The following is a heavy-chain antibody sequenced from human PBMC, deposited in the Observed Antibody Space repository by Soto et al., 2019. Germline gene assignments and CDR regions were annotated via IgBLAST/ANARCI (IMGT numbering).Heavy chain of an antibody. V-gene: IGHV4-4*08. CDR1: GGSISSYY. CDR3: ARGKQQLAFQWFGASGLEPYYFDY. D-gene: IGHD6-13*01. J-gene: IGHJ4*02. CDR2: MYNKGSP. Sequence: PSETLSLTCTVSGGSISSYYWSWIRQYPGKGLERIGYMYNKGSPNYNPSLKSRVTMTRDTSISTAYMELSRLRSDDTAVYYCARGKQQLAFQWFGASGLEPYYFDYWGQGTLVTVSS.